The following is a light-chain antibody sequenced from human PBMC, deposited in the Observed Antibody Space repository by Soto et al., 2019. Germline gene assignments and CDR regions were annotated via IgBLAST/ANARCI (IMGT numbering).Light chain of an antibody. CDR1: QSISSY. CDR2: AAS. V-gene: IGKV1-39*01. CDR3: QQSYNSPWT. Sequence: DIQMTQSPSSLSASVGDRVTITCRASQSISSYLNWYQQKPGKAPKLLIYAASRLHSGVPSSFSGSGSGTEFTLTICRLHPEDLATYSCQQSYNSPWTLGQGTMVDI. J-gene: IGKJ1*01.